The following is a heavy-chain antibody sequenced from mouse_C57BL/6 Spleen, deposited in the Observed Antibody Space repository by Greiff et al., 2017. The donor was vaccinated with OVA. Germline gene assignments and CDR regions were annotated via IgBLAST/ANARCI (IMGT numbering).Heavy chain of an antibody. V-gene: IGHV5-17*01. Sequence: EVHLVESGGGLVKPGGSLKLSCAASGFTFSDYGMHWVRQAPEKGLEWVAYISSGSSTIYYADTVKGRFTISRDNAKNTLFLQMTSLRSEDTAMYYCADYSNYVGAMDYWGQGTSVTVSS. CDR2: ISSGSSTI. CDR1: GFTFSDYG. D-gene: IGHD2-5*01. J-gene: IGHJ4*01. CDR3: ADYSNYVGAMDY.